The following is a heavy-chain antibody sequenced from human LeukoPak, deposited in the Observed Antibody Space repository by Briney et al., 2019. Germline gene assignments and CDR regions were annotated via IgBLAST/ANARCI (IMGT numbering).Heavy chain of an antibody. D-gene: IGHD3-10*01. J-gene: IGHJ6*02. Sequence: GASVKVSCKASGYTFTGYYMHWVRQAPGQGLEWMGWINPNSGGTNYAQKFQGRVTMTRDTSISTAYMELSRLRSDDTAVYYCARNVVRGLQGHYYYGMDVWGQGTTVTVSS. CDR1: GYTFTGYY. CDR3: ARNVVRGLQGHYYYGMDV. V-gene: IGHV1-2*02. CDR2: INPNSGGT.